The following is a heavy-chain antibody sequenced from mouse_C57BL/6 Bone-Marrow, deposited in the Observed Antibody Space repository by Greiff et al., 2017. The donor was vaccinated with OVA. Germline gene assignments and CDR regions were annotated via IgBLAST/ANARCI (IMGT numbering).Heavy chain of an antibody. CDR3: ARSRAYDGPYFDY. CDR2: INPYNGGT. V-gene: IGHV1-19*01. CDR1: GYTFTDYY. J-gene: IGHJ2*01. Sequence: VQLQQPGAELVKPGASVKMSCKASGYTFTDYYMNWVKQSHGKSLEWIGVINPYNGGTSYNQKFKGKATLTVDKSSSTAYMELNSLTSEDSAVYYCARSRAYDGPYFDYWGQGTTLTVSS. D-gene: IGHD2-3*01.